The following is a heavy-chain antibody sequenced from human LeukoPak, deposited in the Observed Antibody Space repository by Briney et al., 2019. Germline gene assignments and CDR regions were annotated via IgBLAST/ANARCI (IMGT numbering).Heavy chain of an antibody. Sequence: GGSLRLSCAASGFTFSSYGMHWVRQAPGKGLEWVAFIRYDGSNKYYADSVKGRFTISRDNSKNTLYLQMNSLRAEDTAVYYCAKDGSNIAVAATNFDYWGQGTLVTVSS. J-gene: IGHJ4*02. CDR2: IRYDGSNK. V-gene: IGHV3-30*02. D-gene: IGHD6-19*01. CDR1: GFTFSSYG. CDR3: AKDGSNIAVAATNFDY.